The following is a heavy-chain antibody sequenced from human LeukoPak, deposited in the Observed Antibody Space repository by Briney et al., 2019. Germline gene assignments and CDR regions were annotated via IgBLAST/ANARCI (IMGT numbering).Heavy chain of an antibody. CDR3: ARGGVVVTAKYYFDY. V-gene: IGHV4-34*01. CDR2: INHSVST. D-gene: IGHD2-21*02. CDR1: GGSFSGYY. J-gene: IGHJ4*02. Sequence: SETLSLTCAVYGGSFSGYYWSWIRQPPGKGLEWIGDINHSVSTNYNPSLKSRVTISVDTSKNQFSLKLSSVTAADTAVYYCARGGVVVTAKYYFDYWGQGTLVTVSS.